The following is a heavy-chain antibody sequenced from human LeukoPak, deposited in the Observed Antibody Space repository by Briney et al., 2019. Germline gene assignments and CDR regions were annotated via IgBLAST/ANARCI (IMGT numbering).Heavy chain of an antibody. CDR2: IYYSGST. CDR1: GGSISSYY. D-gene: IGHD6-13*01. Sequence: SETLSLTCTVSGGSISSYYWSWIRRPPGKGLEWIGYIYYSGSTNYNPSLKSRVTISVDTSKNQFSRKLSSVTAADTAVYYCARQSSSWYEINWFDPWGQGTLVTVSS. CDR3: ARQSSSWYEINWFDP. V-gene: IGHV4-59*08. J-gene: IGHJ5*02.